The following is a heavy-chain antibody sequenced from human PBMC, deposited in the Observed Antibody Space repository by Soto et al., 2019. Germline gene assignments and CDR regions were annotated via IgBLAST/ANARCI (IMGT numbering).Heavy chain of an antibody. CDR3: ARRGSGYYPKIDY. Sequence: PSETLSLTGAVYGGSFSGYYWSWIRQPPGKGLEWIGEINHSGSTNYNPSLKSRVTISVDTSKNQFSLKLSSVTAADTAVYYCARRGSGYYPKIDYWGQGTLVTVSS. V-gene: IGHV4-34*01. D-gene: IGHD3-22*01. CDR2: INHSGST. J-gene: IGHJ4*02. CDR1: GGSFSGYY.